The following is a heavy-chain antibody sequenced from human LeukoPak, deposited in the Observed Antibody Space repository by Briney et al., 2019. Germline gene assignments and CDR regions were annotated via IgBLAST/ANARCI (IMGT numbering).Heavy chain of an antibody. D-gene: IGHD2-21*02. V-gene: IGHV4-30-2*01. CDR1: GGSISSGGYS. J-gene: IGHJ4*02. CDR2: IYHSGST. Sequence: PSQTLSLTCTVSGGSISSGGYSWSWIRQPPGTGLEWIGYIYHSGSTYYNPSLKSRVTISVDRSKNQFSLKLSSVTAADTAVYYCARSSVVTAASSYFDYWGQGTLVTVSS. CDR3: ARSSVVTAASSYFDY.